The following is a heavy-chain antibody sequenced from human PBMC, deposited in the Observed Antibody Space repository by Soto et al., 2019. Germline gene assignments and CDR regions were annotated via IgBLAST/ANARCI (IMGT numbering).Heavy chain of an antibody. Sequence: QVQLVQSGAEVKKPGSSVKVSCKASGGTFSSYTISWVRQAPGQGLEWMGRIIPILGIANYAQKYQGRVTITADKSTSTAYMELSSLRSEDTAMYYCARAGYYDSSGFDYWGQGTLVTVSS. D-gene: IGHD3-22*01. CDR3: ARAGYYDSSGFDY. J-gene: IGHJ4*02. CDR1: GGTFSSYT. CDR2: IIPILGIA. V-gene: IGHV1-69*02.